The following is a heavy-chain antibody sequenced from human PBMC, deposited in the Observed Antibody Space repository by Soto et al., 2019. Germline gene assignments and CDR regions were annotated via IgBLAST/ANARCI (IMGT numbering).Heavy chain of an antibody. J-gene: IGHJ4*02. CDR2: IYHSGST. V-gene: IGHV4-30-2*01. CDR1: GGSISSGGYS. D-gene: IGHD4-17*01. Sequence: SETLSLTCAVSGGSISSGGYSWSWIRQPPGKGLEWIGYIYHSGSTYYNPSLKSRVTISVDRSKSQFSLKLSSVTAADTAVYYCARDRGYGDHHYFDYWGQGTLVTVSS. CDR3: ARDRGYGDHHYFDY.